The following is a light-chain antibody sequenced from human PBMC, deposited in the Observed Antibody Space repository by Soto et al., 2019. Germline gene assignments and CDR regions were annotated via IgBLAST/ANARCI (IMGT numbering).Light chain of an antibody. CDR3: QHYNSYGT. CDR1: QSASRN. CDR2: AAS. V-gene: IGKV3-15*01. Sequence: EIVMTQSPATLSVSPGDRVTLSCRAGQSASRNLAWYHQKPGQAPRLLIYAASTRATGIPPRFSGRGSGTEFTLTITSVQPDDFATYYCQHYNSYGTFGQGTKVDI. J-gene: IGKJ1*01.